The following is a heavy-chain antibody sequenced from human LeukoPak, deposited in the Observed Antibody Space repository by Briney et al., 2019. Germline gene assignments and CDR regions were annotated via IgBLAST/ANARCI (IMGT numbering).Heavy chain of an antibody. D-gene: IGHD3-3*01. CDR2: IYSGGTT. CDR3: TSYNDRGAFNI. Sequence: GGSLRLSCAASGFTVSSNYMSWVRQAPGKGLEYISVIYSGGTTYYADSVRGRFTISRDNSKNTLYLQMNSLRAEDTAVYYCTSYNDRGAFNIWGQGTMVTVS. CDR1: GFTVSSNY. J-gene: IGHJ3*02. V-gene: IGHV3-53*01.